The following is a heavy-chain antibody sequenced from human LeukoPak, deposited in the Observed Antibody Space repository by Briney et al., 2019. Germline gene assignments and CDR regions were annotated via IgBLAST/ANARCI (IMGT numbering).Heavy chain of an antibody. CDR1: GGTFSSYA. Sequence: EASVKVSCKASGGTFSSYAISWVRQAPGQGLEWMGRIIPILGIANYAQKFQGRVTITADKSTSTAYMELSSLRSEDTAVYYCARLQSGSYLIDYWGQGTLVTVSS. CDR2: IIPILGIA. D-gene: IGHD1-26*01. V-gene: IGHV1-69*04. J-gene: IGHJ4*02. CDR3: ARLQSGSYLIDY.